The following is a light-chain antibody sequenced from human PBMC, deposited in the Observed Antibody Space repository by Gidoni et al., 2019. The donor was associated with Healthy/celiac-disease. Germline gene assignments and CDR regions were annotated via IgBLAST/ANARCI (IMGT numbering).Light chain of an antibody. CDR2: GAS. J-gene: IGKJ2*01. Sequence: ASQSVSSYLAWYQQKPGQAPRLLIYGASTRATGIPARFSGSGSGTEFTLTISSLQSEDFAGYYCQQYNNWPYTFGQGTKLEIK. CDR3: QQYNNWPYT. V-gene: IGKV3-15*01. CDR1: QSVSSY.